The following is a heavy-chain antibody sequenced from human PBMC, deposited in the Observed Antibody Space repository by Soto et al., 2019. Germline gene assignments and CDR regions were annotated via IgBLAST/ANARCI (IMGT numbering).Heavy chain of an antibody. V-gene: IGHV3-23*01. CDR3: AIRKTYGSHRDAFDF. CDR1: GFTFSSYA. CDR2: ITSGSTST. D-gene: IGHD2-15*01. J-gene: IGHJ3*01. Sequence: PGGSLRLSCAASGFTFSSYAMSWVRQAPGKGLEWVSTITSGSTSTYYADSVKGRFTISRDNSNLYLQMNSLRAEDTALYYCAIRKTYGSHRDAFDFWGQGTMVTVSS.